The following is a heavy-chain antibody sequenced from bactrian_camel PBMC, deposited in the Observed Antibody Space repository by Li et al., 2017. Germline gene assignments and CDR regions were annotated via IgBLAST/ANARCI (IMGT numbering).Heavy chain of an antibody. D-gene: IGHD7*01. CDR3: AAAEHCTGGYLSQYIN. CDR1: EFSTSC. Sequence: VQLVESGGGSVQAGGSLTLSRTYSEFSTSCIGWFRQAPGKEREGVAVIDSGGSPSYASYVEGRFTISKDNDKNTLYLQMNSLTPEDSARYYCAAAEHCTGGYLSQYINWGQGTQVTVS. J-gene: IGHJ4*01. CDR2: IDSGGSP. V-gene: IGHV3S53*01.